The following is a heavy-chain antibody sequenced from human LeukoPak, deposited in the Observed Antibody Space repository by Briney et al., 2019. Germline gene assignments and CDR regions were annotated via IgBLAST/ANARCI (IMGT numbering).Heavy chain of an antibody. CDR3: SGGLLGCRSGSGYPTDD. Sequence: PGGSLRLSCVASGFTFSNYSMHWVRQAPGRGLEWVALISDNGNDKYYVGSVKGRFTISRDNSKNTLYLQKNSLRAEGTALYYLSGGLLGCRSGSGYPTDDWGEGTLVTVSS. V-gene: IGHV3-30*03. CDR1: GFTFSNYS. CDR2: ISDNGNDK. J-gene: IGHJ4*02. D-gene: IGHD6-25*01.